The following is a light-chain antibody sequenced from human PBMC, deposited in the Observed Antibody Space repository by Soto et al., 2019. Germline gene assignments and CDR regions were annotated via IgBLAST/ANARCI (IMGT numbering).Light chain of an antibody. CDR3: VLHMGSGIWV. Sequence: QAVVTQEPSFSVSPGGTVTLTCGLSSGSVSTSYYPSWYQQTPGQAPRTLIYSTNTRSSGVPDRFSGSILGNKAALTITGAQADDESDYYCVLHMGSGIWVFGTGTQLTVL. J-gene: IGLJ1*01. CDR2: STN. V-gene: IGLV8-61*01. CDR1: SGSVSTSYY.